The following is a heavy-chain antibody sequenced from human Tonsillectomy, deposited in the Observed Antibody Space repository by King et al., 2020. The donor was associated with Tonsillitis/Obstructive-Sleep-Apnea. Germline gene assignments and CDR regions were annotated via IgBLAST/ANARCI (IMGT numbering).Heavy chain of an antibody. Sequence: VQLQQWGAGLLKPSETLSLTCAVFGGSFSGYYWSWIRQPPGKGLEGIGEINHSRGTNYNPSLKSRVTILGDTSKNQVSLKLSSVTAADTAIYYCARGIHVGKFDPWGQGTLVTVSS. CDR3: ARGIHVGKFDP. J-gene: IGHJ5*02. CDR1: GGSFSGYY. V-gene: IGHV4-34*01. CDR2: INHSRGT. D-gene: IGHD7-27*01.